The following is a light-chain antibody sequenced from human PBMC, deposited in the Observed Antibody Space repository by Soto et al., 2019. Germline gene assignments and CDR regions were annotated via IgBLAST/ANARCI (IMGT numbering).Light chain of an antibody. Sequence: DIQMTQSPSTLSASVGDRVTITGRASQSISSWLAWYQQKPGTAPKLLIYEASNLESGVPSRFSGSGSGTEFTLTISSLQPDDFATYYCQQYYSDWTFGQGTKVDIK. CDR1: QSISSW. V-gene: IGKV1-5*01. J-gene: IGKJ1*01. CDR3: QQYYSDWT. CDR2: EAS.